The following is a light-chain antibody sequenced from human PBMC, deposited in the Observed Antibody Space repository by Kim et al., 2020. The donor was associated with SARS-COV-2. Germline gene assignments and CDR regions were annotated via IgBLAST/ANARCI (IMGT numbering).Light chain of an antibody. CDR3: QVWDSSSDHV. V-gene: IGLV3-21*04. J-gene: IGLJ1*01. CDR2: YAS. CDR1: NIGSKS. Sequence: APGKTARIACGGNNIGSKSVHWYQQRPGQAPVLVIYYASDRPSGIPERFSGSNSGNTATLTISRVEAGDEADYYCQVWDSSSDHVFGTGTKVTAL.